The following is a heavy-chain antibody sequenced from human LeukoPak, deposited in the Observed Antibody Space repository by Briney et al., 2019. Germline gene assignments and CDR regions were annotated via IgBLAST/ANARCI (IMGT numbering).Heavy chain of an antibody. Sequence: KSSETLSLTCTVSGGSISSYYWSWIRQPPGKGREWIGYIYYSGSTNYNPSLKSRVTISVDTSKNQFSLKLSSVTAADTAVYYCARGLWPGDCSSTSCRAYYYYGMDVWGQGTTVTVSS. CDR1: GGSISSYY. D-gene: IGHD2-2*01. J-gene: IGHJ6*02. CDR2: IYYSGST. V-gene: IGHV4-59*01. CDR3: ARGLWPGDCSSTSCRAYYYYGMDV.